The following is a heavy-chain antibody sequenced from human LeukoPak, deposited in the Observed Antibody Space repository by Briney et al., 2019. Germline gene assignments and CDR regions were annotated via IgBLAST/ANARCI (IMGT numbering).Heavy chain of an antibody. Sequence: PGGSLRLSCAASGFTFSSYAMHWVRQAPGKGLEWVAVISYDGSNKYYADSVKGRFTISRDNSKNTLYLQMHSLRAEDTAVYYCARESPESYSSSADYWGQGTLVTVSS. CDR2: ISYDGSNK. CDR3: ARESPESYSSSADY. V-gene: IGHV3-30-3*01. CDR1: GFTFSSYA. J-gene: IGHJ4*02. D-gene: IGHD6-13*01.